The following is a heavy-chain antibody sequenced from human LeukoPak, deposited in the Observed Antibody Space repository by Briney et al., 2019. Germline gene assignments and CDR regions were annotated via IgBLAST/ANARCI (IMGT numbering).Heavy chain of an antibody. CDR1: GGSISSYY. Sequence: SETLSLTCTVSGGSISSYYWRWIRQPAGKGLEWIGRIYTSGSTNYNPSLKSRVTMSVDTSKNQFSLKLSSVAAADTAVYYCARDRARWLQFGDRPGQGTNRFDPWGQGTLVTVSS. CDR2: IYTSGST. V-gene: IGHV4-4*07. CDR3: ARDRARWLQFGDRPGQGTNRFDP. J-gene: IGHJ5*02. D-gene: IGHD5-24*01.